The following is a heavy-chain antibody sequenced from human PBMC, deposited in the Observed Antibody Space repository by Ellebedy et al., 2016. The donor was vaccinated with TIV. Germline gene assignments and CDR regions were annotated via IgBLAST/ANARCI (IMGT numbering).Heavy chain of an antibody. Sequence: GESLKISCAASGVTFSGSTMHWVRQAPGKGLEWVGHIRSKTNNFATAYAASVKGRFTISRDDSKNTADLQMNSLKTEDTAVYYCSRDLLGTSRWFVPWGQGTLVTVSS. J-gene: IGHJ5*02. CDR2: IRSKTNNFAT. V-gene: IGHV3-73*01. CDR3: SRDLLGTSRWFVP. CDR1: GVTFSGST. D-gene: IGHD1-1*01.